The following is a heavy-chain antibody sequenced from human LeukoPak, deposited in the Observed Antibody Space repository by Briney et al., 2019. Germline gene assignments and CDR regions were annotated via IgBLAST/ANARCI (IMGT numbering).Heavy chain of an antibody. J-gene: IGHJ4*02. Sequence: TSGTLSLTCTVSGGSISSYYWSWIRQPPGKGLEWIGYIYYSGSTNYNPSLKSRVTISVDTSKNQFSLKLSSVTAADTAVYYCASGGYSGYDGIDYWGQGTLVTVSS. D-gene: IGHD5-12*01. CDR3: ASGGYSGYDGIDY. V-gene: IGHV4-59*01. CDR2: IYYSGST. CDR1: GGSISSYY.